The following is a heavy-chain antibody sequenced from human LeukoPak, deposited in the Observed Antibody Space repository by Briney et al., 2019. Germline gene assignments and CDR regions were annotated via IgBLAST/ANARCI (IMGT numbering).Heavy chain of an antibody. Sequence: GGSLRLSCAASGFTVSSNYMSWVRQAPGKGLEWVSVIYSGGSTYCADSVKGRFTISRDNSKNPLYLQMNSLRAEDTAVYYCARDIAAAGTVFDYWGQGTLVTVSS. D-gene: IGHD6-13*01. CDR3: ARDIAAAGTVFDY. V-gene: IGHV3-66*01. J-gene: IGHJ4*02. CDR1: GFTVSSNY. CDR2: IYSGGST.